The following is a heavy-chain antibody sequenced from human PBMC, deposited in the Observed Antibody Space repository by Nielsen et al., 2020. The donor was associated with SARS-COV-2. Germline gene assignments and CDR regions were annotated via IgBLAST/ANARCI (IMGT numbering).Heavy chain of an antibody. D-gene: IGHD3-10*01. CDR2: ISSSSSYI. V-gene: IGHV3-21*01. J-gene: IGHJ6*03. CDR3: ARDLLFTTMVRGAYYNYMDF. Sequence: GESLKISCAASGFTFSSYSMNWVRQAPGKGLEWVSSISSSSSYIYYADSVKGRFTISRDNAKNSLYLQMNSLRAEDTAVYYCARDLLFTTMVRGAYYNYMDFWGKGTTVTVSS. CDR1: GFTFSSYS.